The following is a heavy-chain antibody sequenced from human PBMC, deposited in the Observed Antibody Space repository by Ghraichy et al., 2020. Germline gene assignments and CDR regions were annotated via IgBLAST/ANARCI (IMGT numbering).Heavy chain of an antibody. CDR2: IYTSGST. V-gene: IGHV4-61*02. D-gene: IGHD5-18*01. CDR1: GGSISSGSYY. J-gene: IGHJ4*02. CDR3: ARGGIQLWHN. Sequence: SETLSLTCTVSGGSISSGSYYWSWIRQPAGKGLEWIGRIYTSGSTNYNPSLKSRVTISVDTSKNQFSLKLSSVTAADTAVYYCARGGIQLWHNWGQGTLVTVSS.